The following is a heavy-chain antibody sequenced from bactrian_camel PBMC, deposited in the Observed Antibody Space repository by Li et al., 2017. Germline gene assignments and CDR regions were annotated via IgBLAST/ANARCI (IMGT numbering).Heavy chain of an antibody. CDR2: ITSQGVGT. D-gene: IGHD7*01. J-gene: IGHJ4*01. Sequence: VQLVESGGGLVQPGGSLTLSCAASGFTFSRYPMSWVRQAPGKGLEWVSAITSQGVGTYYVDSVKGRFTISRDNAKNTLYLQMNSLKPEDTAMYYCAAQRGTFGPSLRAADYVDWGQGTQVTVS. CDR3: AAQRGTFGPSLRAADYVD. CDR1: GFTFSRYP. V-gene: IGHV3S31*01.